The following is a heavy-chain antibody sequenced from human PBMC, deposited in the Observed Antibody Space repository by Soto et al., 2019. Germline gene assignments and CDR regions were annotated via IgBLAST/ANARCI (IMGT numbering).Heavy chain of an antibody. J-gene: IGHJ2*01. CDR3: ARKVLGSTSRPDWWYVDL. CDR2: ISGGGDRT. CDR1: GFTFINYA. D-gene: IGHD2-2*01. V-gene: IGHV3-23*01. Sequence: EVQLLESGGGLVQPGGSLRLSCVGSGFTFINYAMNWVRQTPGKGLEWVSTISGGGDRTFDADTGKGRFTISSENSKNTVNLQMNSLRADDTAVYYCARKVLGSTSRPDWWYVDLWGRGTLVTVSS.